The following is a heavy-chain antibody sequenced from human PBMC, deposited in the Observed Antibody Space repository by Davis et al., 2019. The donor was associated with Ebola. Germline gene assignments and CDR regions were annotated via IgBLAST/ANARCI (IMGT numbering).Heavy chain of an antibody. J-gene: IGHJ6*02. Sequence: AASVKVSCKASGYTFTSYYMHWVRQAPGQGPEWMGIINPSGGSTSYAQKFQGRVTMTRDTSTSTVYMELSSLRSEDTAVYYCARLRLRYYGMDVWGQGTTVTVSS. CDR1: GYTFTSYY. CDR3: ARLRLRYYGMDV. CDR2: INPSGGST. V-gene: IGHV1-46*01.